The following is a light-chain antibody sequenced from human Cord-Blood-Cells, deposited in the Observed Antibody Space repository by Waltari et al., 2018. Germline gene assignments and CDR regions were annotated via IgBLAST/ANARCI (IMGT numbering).Light chain of an antibody. Sequence: QSVLTQPPSASGTPGQRVTIPCSGSSSNIASNYVYWYQQRPGTAPKLLIYRNNPRPSGVPDRFSGSKSGTSASLAISGRRSEDEADYYCAAWDDSLSGYVVFGGGTKLTVL. CDR2: RNN. CDR1: SSNIASNY. J-gene: IGLJ2*01. CDR3: AAWDDSLSGYVV. V-gene: IGLV1-47*01.